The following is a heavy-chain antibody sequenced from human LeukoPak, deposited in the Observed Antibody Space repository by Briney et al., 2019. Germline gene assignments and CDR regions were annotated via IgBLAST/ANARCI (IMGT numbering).Heavy chain of an antibody. CDR3: AKYRGYGDYDY. V-gene: IGHV4-59*02. D-gene: IGHD4-17*01. Sequence: PSETLSLTCTVSGGSVNSDYWSWIRQPPGKGLEWIGFVSNTGSTSYNPSLKSRVTISLDTSKNQFSLKLSSVIAADTAVYYCAKYRGYGDYDYWGQGALVTVSS. J-gene: IGHJ4*02. CDR2: VSNTGST. CDR1: GGSVNSDY.